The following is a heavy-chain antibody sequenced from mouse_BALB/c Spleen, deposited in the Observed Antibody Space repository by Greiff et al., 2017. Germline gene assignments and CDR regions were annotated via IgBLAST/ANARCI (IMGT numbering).Heavy chain of an antibody. Sequence: EVQLQQSGAELVRSGASVKLSCTASGFNIKDYYMHWVKQRPEQGLEWIGWIDPENGDTEYAPKFQGKATMTADTSSNTAYLQLSSLTSEDTAVYYCNYYRYERGYAMDYWGQGTSGTVSS. CDR2: IDPENGDT. CDR1: GFNIKDYY. D-gene: IGHD2-14*01. V-gene: IGHV14-4*02. CDR3: NYYRYERGYAMDY. J-gene: IGHJ4*01.